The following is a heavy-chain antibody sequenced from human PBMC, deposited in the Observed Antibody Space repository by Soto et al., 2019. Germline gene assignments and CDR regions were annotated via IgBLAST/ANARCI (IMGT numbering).Heavy chain of an antibody. CDR2: ISYDGSNK. CDR3: AKTRQWLVYYYYYGMDV. V-gene: IGHV3-30*18. J-gene: IGHJ6*02. D-gene: IGHD6-19*01. CDR1: GFTFSSYG. Sequence: SLRLSCAASGFTFSSYGMHWVRQAPGKGLEWVAVISYDGSNKYYADSVKGRFTISRDNSKNTLYLQMNSLRAEDTAVYYCAKTRQWLVYYYYYGMDVWGQGTTVTVSS.